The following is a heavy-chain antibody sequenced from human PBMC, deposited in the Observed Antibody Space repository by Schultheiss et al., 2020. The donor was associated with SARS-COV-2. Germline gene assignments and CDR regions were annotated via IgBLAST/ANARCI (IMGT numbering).Heavy chain of an antibody. CDR2: IWYDGSNK. D-gene: IGHD4-17*01. CDR1: GFTFSSYG. J-gene: IGHJ4*02. V-gene: IGHV3-33*06. CDR3: AKDHPYGDYVLDY. Sequence: GESLKISCSASGFTFSSYGMHWVRQAPGKGLEWVAVIWYDGSNKYYADSVKGRFTISRDNSKNTLYLQMNSLRAEDTAVYYCAKDHPYGDYVLDYWGQGTLVTVSS.